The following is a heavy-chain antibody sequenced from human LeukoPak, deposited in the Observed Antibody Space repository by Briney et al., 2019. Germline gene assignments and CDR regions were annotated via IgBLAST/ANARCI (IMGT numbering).Heavy chain of an antibody. CDR3: ARGYDFWSGYLYDY. V-gene: IGHV4-59*11. Sequence: SETLSLTCAVYGGSFSSHYWSWIRQPPGKGLEWIGYIYYSGSTNYNPSLKSRVTISVDTSKNQFSLKLSSVTAADTAVYYCARGYDFWSGYLYDYWGQGTLVTVSS. D-gene: IGHD3-3*01. J-gene: IGHJ4*02. CDR2: IYYSGST. CDR1: GGSFSSHY.